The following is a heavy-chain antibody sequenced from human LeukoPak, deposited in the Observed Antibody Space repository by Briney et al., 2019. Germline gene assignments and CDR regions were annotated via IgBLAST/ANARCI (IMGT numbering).Heavy chain of an antibody. CDR3: ARQVVGYSYSYYFDY. CDR2: INTNTGNP. D-gene: IGHD5-18*01. CDR1: GYTFTSYS. V-gene: IGHV7-4-1*02. Sequence: GASVKVSCKASGYTFTSYSMNWVRQAPGQGLEWMGWINTNTGNPTYAQGFTGRFVFSLDTSVSTAYLQISSLKAEDTAVYYCARQVVGYSYSYYFDYWGQGTLVTVSS. J-gene: IGHJ4*02.